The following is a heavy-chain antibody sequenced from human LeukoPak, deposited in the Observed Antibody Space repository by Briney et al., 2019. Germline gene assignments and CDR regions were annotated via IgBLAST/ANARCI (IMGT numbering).Heavy chain of an antibody. J-gene: IGHJ4*02. V-gene: IGHV3-9*01. D-gene: IGHD5-18*01. CDR3: AKGGHDSYGTYFDY. CDR1: GFTFDDYA. Sequence: GRSLRLSCAASGFTFDDYAMHWVRQAPGKGLEWVSGISWNSGSIGYADSVKGRSTISRDNAKNSLYLQMNSLRAEDTAVYYCAKGGHDSYGTYFDYWGQGTLVTVSS. CDR2: ISWNSGSI.